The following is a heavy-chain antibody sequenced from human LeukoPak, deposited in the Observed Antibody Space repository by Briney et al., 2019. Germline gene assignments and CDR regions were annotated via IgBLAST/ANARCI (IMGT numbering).Heavy chain of an antibody. Sequence: SETLSLTCTVSGGSIDTVAFYWGWVRQPPEKGLEWIGTIYDSENEFHNPSLNTRVTISADTSKNQFSLKLNSVTAADTAIYYCARQISDYYYNYMDVWGEGITVTVSS. D-gene: IGHD2/OR15-2a*01. CDR2: IYDSENE. J-gene: IGHJ6*03. CDR3: ARQISDYYYNYMDV. CDR1: GGSIDTVAFY. V-gene: IGHV4-39*01.